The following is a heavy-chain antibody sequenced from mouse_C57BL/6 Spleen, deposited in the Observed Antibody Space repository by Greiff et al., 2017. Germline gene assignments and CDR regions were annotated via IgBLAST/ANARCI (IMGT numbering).Heavy chain of an antibody. V-gene: IGHV5-4*01. CDR3: ARFYAMDY. Sequence: VQLKESGGGLVKPGGSLTLSCAASGFTFSSYAMSWVRQTPEKRLEWVATISDGGSYTYYPDIVKGRFTISRDNAKNNLYLQMTHLKSEDTAMYYCARFYAMDYWGQGTSVTVSS. CDR1: GFTFSSYA. CDR2: ISDGGSYT. J-gene: IGHJ4*01.